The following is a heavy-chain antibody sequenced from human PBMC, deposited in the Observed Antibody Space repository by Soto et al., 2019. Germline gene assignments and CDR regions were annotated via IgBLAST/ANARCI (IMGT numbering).Heavy chain of an antibody. CDR2: IRTKSNSYAT. CDR1: GFSFSDSG. Sequence: QSGGSLRLSCAASGFSFSDSGIHWVRQASGKGLEWVGRIRTKSNSYATAYAASVKGRFTISRDDSKKTAYLQMNSLKTEDTAVYYCPRLHCIVEPGINYWGQGTLVTVSS. J-gene: IGHJ4*02. V-gene: IGHV3-73*01. D-gene: IGHD6-13*01. CDR3: PRLHCIVEPGINY.